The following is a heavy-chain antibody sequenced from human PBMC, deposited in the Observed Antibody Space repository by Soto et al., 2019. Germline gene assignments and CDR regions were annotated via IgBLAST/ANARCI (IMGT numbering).Heavy chain of an antibody. CDR3: ARDVGMASRPYLDY. D-gene: IGHD6-6*01. Sequence: ASVKVSCKASGYTFTTYYMYWVRQAPGQGLEWMGIINPSGGSTSFAQKFQGRVTMTGDTSTSTVYMELISLTSEDTAVYYCARDVGMASRPYLDYWGQGTLVTVSS. J-gene: IGHJ4*02. V-gene: IGHV1-46*01. CDR2: INPSGGST. CDR1: GYTFTTYY.